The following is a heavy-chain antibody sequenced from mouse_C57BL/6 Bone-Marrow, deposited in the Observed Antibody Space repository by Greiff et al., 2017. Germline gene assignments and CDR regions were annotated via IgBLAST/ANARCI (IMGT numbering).Heavy chain of an antibody. CDR2: IYPRDGST. J-gene: IGHJ1*03. V-gene: IGHV1-85*01. CDR3: ARDYGSSYWYFDV. Sequence: VQLQHSGPELVKPGASVKLSCKASGYTFTSYDINWVKQRPGQGLEWIGWIYPRDGSTKYNAKFKGKATLTVDTSSSTAYMGLHRRPSDDSAVYFCARDYGSSYWYFDVWGTGTTVTVSS. D-gene: IGHD1-1*01. CDR1: GYTFTSYD.